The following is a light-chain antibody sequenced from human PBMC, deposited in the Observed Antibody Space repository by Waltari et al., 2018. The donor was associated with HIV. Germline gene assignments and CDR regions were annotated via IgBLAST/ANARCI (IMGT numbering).Light chain of an antibody. CDR2: EVI. CDR3: SSYISTTTL. CDR1: SSDIGHYKY. Sequence: QSAPTQPASVSGSPGQSITISCTGTSSDIGHYKYVSCYQQSPGKAPKLMIYEVINRPSGVANRFSGSKSGNTASLTISGLQAEDEADYYCSSYISTTTLFGTGTKVTVL. V-gene: IGLV2-14*01. J-gene: IGLJ1*01.